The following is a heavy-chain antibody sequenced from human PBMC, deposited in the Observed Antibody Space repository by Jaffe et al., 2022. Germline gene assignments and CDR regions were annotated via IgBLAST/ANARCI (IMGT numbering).Heavy chain of an antibody. J-gene: IGHJ4*02. D-gene: IGHD3-10*01. Sequence: QVQLVESGGGVVQPGGSLRLSCAASGFTFSSYGMHWVRQAPGKGLEWVAFIRYDGSNKYYADSVKGRFTISRDNSKNTLYLQMNSLRAEDTAVYYCAKDVRLWFRETYREDYFDYWGQGTLVTVSS. CDR2: IRYDGSNK. CDR3: AKDVRLWFRETYREDYFDY. CDR1: GFTFSSYG. V-gene: IGHV3-30*02.